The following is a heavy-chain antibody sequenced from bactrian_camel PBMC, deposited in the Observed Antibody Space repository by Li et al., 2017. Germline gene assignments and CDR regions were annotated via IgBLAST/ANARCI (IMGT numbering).Heavy chain of an antibody. D-gene: IGHD1*01. CDR1: IFRYSTHF. J-gene: IGHJ4*01. Sequence: HVQLVESGGGSVQAGGALRLSCAASIFRYSTHFMAWFRQAPGKEREAVATVDTYGNTDYADSVKGRFTISRDNANNTVYLQMNSLKPEDTAMYYCVARSFGRTAYSWSSPSGYNYWGQGTQVTVS. CDR3: VARSFGRTAYSWSSPSGYNY. V-gene: IGHV3S53*01. CDR2: VDTYGNT.